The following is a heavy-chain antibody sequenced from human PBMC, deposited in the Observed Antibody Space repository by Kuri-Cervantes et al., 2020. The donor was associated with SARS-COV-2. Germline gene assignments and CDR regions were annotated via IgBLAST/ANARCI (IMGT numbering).Heavy chain of an antibody. D-gene: IGHD6-25*01. CDR1: GYSISSGYY. J-gene: IGHJ6*03. Sequence: SETLSLTCAVSGYSISSGYYWGWIRQPPGKGLEWIAIIYHSGSTYYNPSLKSRVTMSLDRSKNQFSLKLSSLTAADTAVYYCARVVQWRLLSDDYYYMDVWGKGTTVTVSS. CDR3: ARVVQWRLLSDDYYYMDV. CDR2: IYHSGST. V-gene: IGHV4-38-2*01.